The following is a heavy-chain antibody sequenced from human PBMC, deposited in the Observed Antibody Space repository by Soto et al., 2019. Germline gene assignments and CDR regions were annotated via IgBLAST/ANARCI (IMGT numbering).Heavy chain of an antibody. V-gene: IGHV1-18*04. D-gene: IGHD2-8*02. CDR2: ISTHNEKM. Sequence: APVKVSCKVSGSTFSSARTGWVRQSPGHALELIEGISTHNEKMDTAPQLQGRLTMTTDTSTKTAYMELTNIKLDDTTLYYCDYVGRYSTGDYSFDFWGQGTPVTVSS. CDR1: GSTFSSAR. J-gene: IGHJ4*02. CDR3: DYVGRYSTGDYSFDF.